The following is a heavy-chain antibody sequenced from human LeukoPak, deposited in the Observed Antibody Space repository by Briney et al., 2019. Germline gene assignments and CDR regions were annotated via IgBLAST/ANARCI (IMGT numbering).Heavy chain of an antibody. CDR2: IRYDGINK. Sequence: GGSLRLSCAASGFTFSNSGMHWVRQAPGKGLEWVAFIRYDGINKYYADSVKGRFTISRDNSKITLYLQMNRLRVEDTASYYCAKGAGLLWFGTTVDYWGQGTLVTVSS. CDR3: AKGAGLLWFGTTVDY. V-gene: IGHV3-30*02. J-gene: IGHJ4*02. D-gene: IGHD3-10*01. CDR1: GFTFSNSG.